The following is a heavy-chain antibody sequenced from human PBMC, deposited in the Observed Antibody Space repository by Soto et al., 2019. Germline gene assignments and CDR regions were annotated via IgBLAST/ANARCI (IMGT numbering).Heavy chain of an antibody. V-gene: IGHV3-23*01. CDR2: ISFGGGYST. J-gene: IGHJ1*01. Sequence: GGSLRLSCVVSGFTFSRYAMSWVRQAPGKGLEWISGISFGGGYSTYYADSVKGRATISRDNSRNMLFLQMNGLRAEDTAKYYCAKSWFPDGWDHHPVGSWGQGTLVTVSS. D-gene: IGHD6-19*01. CDR3: AKSWFPDGWDHHPVGS. CDR1: GFTFSRYA.